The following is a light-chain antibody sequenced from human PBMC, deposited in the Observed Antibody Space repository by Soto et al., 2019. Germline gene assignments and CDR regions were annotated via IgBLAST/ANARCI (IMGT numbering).Light chain of an antibody. CDR1: QTVASN. J-gene: IGKJ2*01. CDR3: QQYHNWPPQYT. CDR2: GAS. V-gene: IGKV3-15*01. Sequence: EIVMTQSPASLSVSPGDGATLSCRASQTVASNLAWYQQKPGQGPRLLIHGASTRAAGVPARFSGSGSGTDFTHTISSLQSEDFAVYYCQQYHNWPPQYTFGQGTKLQIK.